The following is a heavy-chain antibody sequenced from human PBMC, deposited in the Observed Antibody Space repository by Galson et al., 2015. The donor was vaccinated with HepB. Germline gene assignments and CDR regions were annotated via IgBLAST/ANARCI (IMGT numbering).Heavy chain of an antibody. CDR3: ARERESGDYYDSTEDHYYGMDV. V-gene: IGHV1-69*13. D-gene: IGHD3-22*01. Sequence: SVKVSCKASGGTFSSYAISWVRQAPGQGLEWMGGIIPIFGTANYAQKFQGRVTITADESTSTAYMELSSLRSEDTAVYYCARERESGDYYDSTEDHYYGMDVWGQGTTVTVSS. CDR2: IIPIFGTA. CDR1: GGTFSSYA. J-gene: IGHJ6*01.